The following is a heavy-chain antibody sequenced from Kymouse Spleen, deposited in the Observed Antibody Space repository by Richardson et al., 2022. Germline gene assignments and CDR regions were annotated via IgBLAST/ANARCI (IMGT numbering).Heavy chain of an antibody. Sequence: EVQLVESGGGLVQPGGSLRLSCAASGFTFSSYAMSWVRQAPGKGLEWVSAISGSGGSTYYADSVKGRFTISRDNSKNTLYLQMNSLRAEDTAVYYCAKELMVYAIGYYYYYYGMDVWGQGTTVTVSS. CDR2: ISGSGGST. CDR1: GFTFSSYA. J-gene: IGHJ6*02. CDR3: AKELMVYAIGYYYYYYGMDV. D-gene: IGHD2-8*01. V-gene: IGHV3-23*04.